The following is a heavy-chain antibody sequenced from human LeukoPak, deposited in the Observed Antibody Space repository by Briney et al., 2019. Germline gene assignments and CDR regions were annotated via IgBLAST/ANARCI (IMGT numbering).Heavy chain of an antibody. J-gene: IGHJ4*02. CDR2: ISSSGSTI. CDR1: GFTFSSFE. CDR3: ARESYDSSGYYYGGGFDY. D-gene: IGHD3-22*01. V-gene: IGHV3-48*03. Sequence: PGGSLRLSCAASGFTFSSFEMNWVRQAPGKGLEWVSYISSSGSTIYYADSVKGRFTISRDNAKNSLYLQMSSLRAEDTAVYYCARESYDSSGYYYGGGFDYWGQGTLVTVSS.